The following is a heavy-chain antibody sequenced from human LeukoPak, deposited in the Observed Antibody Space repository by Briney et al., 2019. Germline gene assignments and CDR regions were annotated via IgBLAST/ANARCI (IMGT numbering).Heavy chain of an antibody. V-gene: IGHV4-39*01. Sequence: SETLSLTCTVSGGSISSSSYYWGWIRQPPGKELEWIGNIYDSGTIYYNPSLKSRVTISVDTSKNQLSLKLSSVTAADTAVYYCATDSVGDTTAFDYWGQGTLVTVSS. D-gene: IGHD1-26*01. J-gene: IGHJ4*02. CDR3: ATDSVGDTTAFDY. CDR1: GGSISSSSYY. CDR2: IYDSGTI.